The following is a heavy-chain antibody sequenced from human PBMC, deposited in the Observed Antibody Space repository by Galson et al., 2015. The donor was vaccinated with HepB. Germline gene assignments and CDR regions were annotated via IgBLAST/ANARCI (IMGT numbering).Heavy chain of an antibody. CDR3: ARQYGSGSYYEGHFDY. Sequence: QSGAEVKKPGESLRISCKGSGYSFTSYWISWVRQMPGKGLEWMGRIDPSDSYTNYSPSFQGHVTISADKSISTAYLQWSSLKASDTAMYYCARQYGSGSYYEGHFDYWGQGTLVTVSS. CDR2: IDPSDSYT. D-gene: IGHD3-10*01. CDR1: GYSFTSYW. V-gene: IGHV5-10-1*01. J-gene: IGHJ4*02.